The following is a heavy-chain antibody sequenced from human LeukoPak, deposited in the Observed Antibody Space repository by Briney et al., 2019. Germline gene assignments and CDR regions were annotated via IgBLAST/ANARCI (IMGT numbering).Heavy chain of an antibody. CDR1: GFTFSSYG. CDR2: ISGSGGST. V-gene: IGHV3-23*01. D-gene: IGHD6-19*01. Sequence: GGSLRLSCAASGFTFSSYGMSWVRQAPGKGLEWVSAISGSGGSTYYADSVRGRFTMSRDNAKKSLYLQMNSLRAEDTAVYYCAKDDGWLVREDGFDMWGQGTMVTVSS. J-gene: IGHJ3*02. CDR3: AKDDGWLVREDGFDM.